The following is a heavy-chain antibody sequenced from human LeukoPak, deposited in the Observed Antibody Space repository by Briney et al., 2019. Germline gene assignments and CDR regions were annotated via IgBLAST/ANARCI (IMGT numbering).Heavy chain of an antibody. V-gene: IGHV4-34*01. CDR1: GGSFSGYY. CDR2: INHSGST. Sequence: SETLSLTCAVYGGSFSGYYWSWIRQPPGKGLEWIGVINHSGSTNYNPSLKSRVTISVDTSKNQFSLKLSSVTAADTAVYYCARPNTAMVPYYFDYWGQGTLVTVSS. CDR3: ARPNTAMVPYYFDY. J-gene: IGHJ4*02. D-gene: IGHD5-18*01.